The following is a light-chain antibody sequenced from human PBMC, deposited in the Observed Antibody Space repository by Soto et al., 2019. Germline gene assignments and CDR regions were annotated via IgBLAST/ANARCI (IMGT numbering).Light chain of an antibody. V-gene: IGLV2-14*01. J-gene: IGLJ2*01. CDR3: SSYTSSSTPVV. CDR1: SSAVGGYNY. CDR2: DVS. Sequence: QSALTQPASVSGSPGQSITISCTGTSSAVGGYNYVSWYQQHPVKAPKLMIYDVSNRPSGVSNRFSGSKSGNTASLTISGLQAEDEADYYCSSYTSSSTPVVFGGGTKLTVL.